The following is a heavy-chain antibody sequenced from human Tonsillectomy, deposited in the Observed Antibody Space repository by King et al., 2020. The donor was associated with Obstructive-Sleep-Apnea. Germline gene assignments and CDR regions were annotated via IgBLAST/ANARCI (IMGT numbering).Heavy chain of an antibody. CDR1: GFTFSSYA. D-gene: IGHD3-9*01. J-gene: IGHJ4*02. Sequence: VQLVESGGGLVQPGGSLRLSCAASGFTFSSYAMSWVRQAPGKGLEWVSAISGSGGSTYYADSVKGRFTISRDNSKNTLYLQMNSLRAEETAVYYCATVLRYFDWLLWGDYWGQGTLVTVSS. CDR3: ATVLRYFDWLLWGDY. CDR2: ISGSGGST. V-gene: IGHV3-23*04.